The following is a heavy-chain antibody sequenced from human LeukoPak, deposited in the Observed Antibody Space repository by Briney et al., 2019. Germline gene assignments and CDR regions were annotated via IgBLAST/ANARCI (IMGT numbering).Heavy chain of an antibody. V-gene: IGHV3-48*03. CDR3: ARSRRGNYYYYYGMDV. Sequence: GGSLRLSCAASGFTFSSYEMTWVRQAPGKGLEWVSNISSSDTTIHYADSVKGRFTISRDNARNSLYLQMNSLGAEDTAVYYCARSRRGNYYYYYGMDVWGQGTTVTVSS. CDR1: GFTFSSYE. CDR2: ISSSDTTI. J-gene: IGHJ6*02.